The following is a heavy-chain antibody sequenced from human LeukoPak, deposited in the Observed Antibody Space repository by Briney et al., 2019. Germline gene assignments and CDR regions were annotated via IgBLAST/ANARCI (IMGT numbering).Heavy chain of an antibody. V-gene: IGHV4-31*03. Sequence: PSETLSLTCTVSGGSISSGGYYWSWIRQHPGKGLEWIGYIYYSGSTYYNPSLKSRVTISVDTSKNQFSLKLSSVTAADTAVYYCARAIVVVPAAPDAFDIWGQGTMVTVSS. D-gene: IGHD2-2*01. J-gene: IGHJ3*02. CDR1: GGSISSGGYY. CDR2: IYYSGST. CDR3: ARAIVVVPAAPDAFDI.